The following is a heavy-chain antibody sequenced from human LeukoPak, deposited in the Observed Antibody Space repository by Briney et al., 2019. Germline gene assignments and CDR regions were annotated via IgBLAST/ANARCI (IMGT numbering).Heavy chain of an antibody. D-gene: IGHD5-24*01. Sequence: SETLSLTCTVSGGSISSYYWSWIRPPPGKGLEWVGYIYYSGSTNYNPSLKSRVTISVDTSKNQFSLKLSSVTAADTAVYYCARHVRFWANDAFDIWGQGTMVTVSS. J-gene: IGHJ3*02. V-gene: IGHV4-59*08. CDR1: GGSISSYY. CDR3: ARHVRFWANDAFDI. CDR2: IYYSGST.